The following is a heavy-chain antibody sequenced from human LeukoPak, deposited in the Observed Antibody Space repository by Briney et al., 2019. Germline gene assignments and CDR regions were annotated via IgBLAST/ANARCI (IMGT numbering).Heavy chain of an antibody. J-gene: IGHJ4*02. V-gene: IGHV3-9*01. CDR1: GFTFDDYA. CDR2: ICWNSGSI. CDR3: ARILVYGSGAEAFDY. Sequence: GGSLRLSCAASGFTFDDYAMHWVRQAPGKGLEWVSGICWNSGSIGYADSVKGRFTISRDNAKNSLYLQMNSLRAEDTAVYYCARILVYGSGAEAFDYWGQGTLVTVSS. D-gene: IGHD3-10*01.